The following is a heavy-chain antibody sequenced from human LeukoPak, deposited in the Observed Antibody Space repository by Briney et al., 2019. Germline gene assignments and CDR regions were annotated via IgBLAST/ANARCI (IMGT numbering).Heavy chain of an antibody. J-gene: IGHJ4*02. V-gene: IGHV4-34*01. CDR3: ASRAYYDFWSGYYNY. CDR2: ISHSGST. CDR1: GGSFSGYY. D-gene: IGHD3-3*01. Sequence: SGTLSLTCAVYGGSFSGYYWSWIRQPPGKGLEWIGEISHSGSTNYNPSLKSRVTISVDTSKNQFSLKLSSVTAADTAVYYCASRAYYDFWSGYYNYWGQGTLVTVSS.